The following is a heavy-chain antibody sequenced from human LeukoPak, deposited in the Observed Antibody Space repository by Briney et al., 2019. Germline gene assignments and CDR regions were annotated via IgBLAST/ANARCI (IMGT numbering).Heavy chain of an antibody. CDR3: TRDGEIAAAGNYYYYYYMDV. J-gene: IGHJ6*03. D-gene: IGHD6-13*01. Sequence: PGGSLRLSCAASGFTFSSYEMNGVRQAPGKGLEWVGFIRSKAYGGTTEYAAAVKGRFTISRDDSKSIAYLQMNSLKTEDTAVYYCTRDGEIAAAGNYYYYYYMDVWGKGTTVTVSS. CDR2: IRSKAYGGTT. V-gene: IGHV3-49*04. CDR1: GFTFSSYE.